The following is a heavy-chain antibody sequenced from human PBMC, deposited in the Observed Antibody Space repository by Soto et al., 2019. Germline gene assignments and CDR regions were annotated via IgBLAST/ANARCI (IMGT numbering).Heavy chain of an antibody. D-gene: IGHD3-3*01. J-gene: IGHJ4*02. V-gene: IGHV3-23*01. CDR1: GFICSSYA. CDR2: MSGSGDNA. CDR3: AGVVAAGTRGYLDS. Sequence: EVQLLESGGGLVQPGGSLRLSCAASGFICSSYAMSWVRQAPGKGLEWVSAMSGSGDNAYYEDSVKGRFTIASGNSKNFLTLQMKSLRAEATAIYYGAGVVAAGTRGYLDSLGQGTLVTFSS.